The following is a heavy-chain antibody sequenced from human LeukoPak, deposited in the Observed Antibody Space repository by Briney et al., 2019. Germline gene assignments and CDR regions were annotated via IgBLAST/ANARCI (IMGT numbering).Heavy chain of an antibody. V-gene: IGHV1-2*02. Sequence: ASVKVSCKASGYSFTDKYMHWVRQAPGQGLEWMGWINPNSGGTNYAQKFQGRVTMTTDTSTSTAYMELRSLRSDDTAVYYCARDCRGWYCPNDYWGQGTLVTVSS. CDR2: INPNSGGT. CDR3: ARDCRGWYCPNDY. D-gene: IGHD6-19*01. J-gene: IGHJ4*02. CDR1: GYSFTDKY.